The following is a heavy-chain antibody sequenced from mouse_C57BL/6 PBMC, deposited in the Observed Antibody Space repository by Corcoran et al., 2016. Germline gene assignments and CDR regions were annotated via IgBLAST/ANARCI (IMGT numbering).Heavy chain of an antibody. J-gene: IGHJ3*01. D-gene: IGHD1-1*01. CDR2: INPYNGGT. V-gene: IGHV1-19*01. CDR3: ARGYYGSSPWAY. CDR1: GYTFTDYY. Sequence: EVQLQQSGPVLVKPGASVKMSCKASGYTFTDYYMNWVKQSHGKSLEWIGVINPYNGGTSYNQKFKGKATLTVDKSSSTAYMELNSLTSEDSAVYYCARGYYGSSPWAYGGQGTLVTVSA.